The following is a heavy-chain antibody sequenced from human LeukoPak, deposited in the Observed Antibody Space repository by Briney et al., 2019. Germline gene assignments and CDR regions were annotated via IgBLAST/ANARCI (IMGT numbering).Heavy chain of an antibody. CDR3: AKDLEEAVAGTWDY. J-gene: IGHJ4*02. CDR2: ISGSGGST. Sequence: GGSLRLSCAASGFTFSSYAMSWVRQAPGKGLEWVSAISGSGGSTYYADSVKGRFTISRDNSKNTLYLQMNSLRAEDTAVYYCAKDLEEAVAGTWDYWVQGTLVTVSS. CDR1: GFTFSSYA. V-gene: IGHV3-23*01. D-gene: IGHD6-19*01.